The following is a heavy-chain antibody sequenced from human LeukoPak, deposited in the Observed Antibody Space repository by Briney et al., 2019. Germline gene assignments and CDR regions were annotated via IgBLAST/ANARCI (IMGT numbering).Heavy chain of an antibody. J-gene: IGHJ6*02. Sequence: PGGSLRLSCIDSGFTSSTSELNWVRQAPGTGLEWLAFINSRNTIYYADSVRGRFTISRDNAKNSLYLQMNSLTVEDTAVYYCVSGVALDVWGQGTTVTVSS. CDR2: INSRNTI. V-gene: IGHV3-48*03. CDR1: GFTSSTSE. D-gene: IGHD3-10*01. CDR3: VSGVALDV.